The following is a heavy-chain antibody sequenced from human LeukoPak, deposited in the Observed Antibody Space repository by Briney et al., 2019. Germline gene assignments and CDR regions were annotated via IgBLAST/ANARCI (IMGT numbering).Heavy chain of an antibody. J-gene: IGHJ6*02. CDR1: GYTFTSYD. CDR3: ARGRYDILSPAHHYYYHYGMDV. CDR2: MNPNSGNT. V-gene: IGHV1-8*01. D-gene: IGHD3-9*01. Sequence: ASVKVSCKASGYTFTSYDINWVRQATGQGLEWMGWMNPNSGNTGYARKFQGRVTMTRNTSISTAYMELSSLRSEDTAVYYCARGRYDILSPAHHYYYHYGMDVWGQGTTVTVSS.